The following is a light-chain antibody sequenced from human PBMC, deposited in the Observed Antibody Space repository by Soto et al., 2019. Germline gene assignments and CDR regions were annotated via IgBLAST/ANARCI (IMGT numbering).Light chain of an antibody. CDR1: QGISSY. CDR2: ASS. V-gene: IGKV1-9*01. Sequence: DIQLTQSPSFLSASVGDRVTITCRASQGISSYLAWDQQKPGKAPKLLIYASSTLQSGVPSRFSGSGSGTEFALAISSRQPEDFATYYCQQLNSYPFTVGPETKVDIK. J-gene: IGKJ3*01. CDR3: QQLNSYPFT.